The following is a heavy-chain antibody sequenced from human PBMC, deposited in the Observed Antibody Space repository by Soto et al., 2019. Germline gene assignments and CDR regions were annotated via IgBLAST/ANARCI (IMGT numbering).Heavy chain of an antibody. CDR2: IYNSGNT. J-gene: IGHJ4*02. D-gene: IGHD6-6*01. CDR1: GGSISSSSYY. CDR3: AAPPRY. Sequence: SETLSLTCTVSGGSISSSSYYWSWIRQPPGKGLEWIGNIYNSGNTNYNPSLLSRVTISVDTSKNQVSLNLTSVTAADTAVYYCAAPPRYWGQGILVTSPQ. V-gene: IGHV4-61*01.